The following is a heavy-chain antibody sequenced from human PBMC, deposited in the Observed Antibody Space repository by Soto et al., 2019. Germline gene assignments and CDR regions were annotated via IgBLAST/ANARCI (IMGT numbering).Heavy chain of an antibody. Sequence: SQTRPVSSSGSAGSTRTSGYYWGWIRQPPGKGLEWIGSIYYSGSTYYNPSLKSRVTISVDTSKNRFSLKLSSVTAADTAVYYCARGRNWFDPWGQGTLVTVS. J-gene: IGHJ5*02. V-gene: IGHV4-39*01. CDR1: AGSTRTSGYY. CDR2: IYYSGST. CDR3: ARGRNWFDP.